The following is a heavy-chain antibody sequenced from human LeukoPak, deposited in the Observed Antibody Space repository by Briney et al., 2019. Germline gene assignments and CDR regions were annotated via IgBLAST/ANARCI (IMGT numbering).Heavy chain of an antibody. V-gene: IGHV4-39*07. CDR2: VYYIGST. Sequence: PSETLSLTCTVSGDSISRSSDYWGWIRQPPGKGPEWIGSVYYIGSTFYNPSLKSRLTISIDTSKNQFSLKLSSVTAADTAVYYCARDRRVGATRRFDYWGQGTLVTVSS. D-gene: IGHD1-26*01. J-gene: IGHJ4*02. CDR1: GDSISRSSDY. CDR3: ARDRRVGATRRFDY.